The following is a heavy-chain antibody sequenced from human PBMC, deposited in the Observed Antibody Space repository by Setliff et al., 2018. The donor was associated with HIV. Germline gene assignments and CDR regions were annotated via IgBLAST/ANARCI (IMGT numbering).Heavy chain of an antibody. Sequence: GASVKVSCKASGGTFSSYAISWVRQAPGQGLEWMGGIIPIFGTANYAQKFQGRVTITTDESTSTAYMELSSLRSEDTAVYYCARAGDRTLTFDYWGQGTLVTVSS. CDR2: IIPIFGTA. D-gene: IGHD3-16*01. CDR1: GGTFSSYA. J-gene: IGHJ4*02. CDR3: ARAGDRTLTFDY. V-gene: IGHV1-69*05.